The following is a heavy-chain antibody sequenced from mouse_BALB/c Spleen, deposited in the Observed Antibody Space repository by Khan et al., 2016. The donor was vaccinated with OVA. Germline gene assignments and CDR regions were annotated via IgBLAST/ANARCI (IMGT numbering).Heavy chain of an antibody. CDR1: GFTFNTYA. CDR3: VRHGYFDY. V-gene: IGHV10-1*02. D-gene: IGHD1-1*02. Sequence: EVQLQESGGGLVQPKGSLKLSCAASGFTFNTYAMNWVRQAPGKGLEWVARIRSKSNNYATYYADSVKDRFTISRDDSQSMLYLQMNNLKTEDTAMYYCVRHGYFDYWGQGTTLTVSS. J-gene: IGHJ2*01. CDR2: IRSKSNNYAT.